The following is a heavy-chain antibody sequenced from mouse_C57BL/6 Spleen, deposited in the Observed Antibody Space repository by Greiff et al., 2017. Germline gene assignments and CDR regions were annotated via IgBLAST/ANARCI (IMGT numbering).Heavy chain of an antibody. J-gene: IGHJ2*01. D-gene: IGHD1-1*01. CDR2: INPNNGGT. CDR1: GYTFTDYY. CDR3: AGGAKDYYGSSYEFAGPDY. Sequence: EVQLQQSGPELVKPGASVKISCKASGYTFTDYYMNWVKQSHGKSLEWIGDINPNNGGTSYNQKFKGKATLTVDKSSSTAYMELRSLTSADSAVYYCAGGAKDYYGSSYEFAGPDYWGQGTTLTVSS. V-gene: IGHV1-26*01.